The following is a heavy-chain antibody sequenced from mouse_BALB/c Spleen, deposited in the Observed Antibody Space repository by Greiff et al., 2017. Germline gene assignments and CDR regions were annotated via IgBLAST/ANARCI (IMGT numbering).Heavy chain of an antibody. CDR1: GYTFTDYA. CDR3: ARGGYGPYAMDY. J-gene: IGHJ4*01. D-gene: IGHD1-1*02. V-gene: IGHV1-67*01. CDR2: ISTYYGNT. Sequence: QVQLQQSGPELVRPGVSVKISCKGSGYTFTDYAMHWVKQSHAKSLEWIGVISTYYGNTNYNQKFKGKATMTVDKSSSTAYMELARLTSEDSAIYYCARGGYGPYAMDYWGQGTSVTVSS.